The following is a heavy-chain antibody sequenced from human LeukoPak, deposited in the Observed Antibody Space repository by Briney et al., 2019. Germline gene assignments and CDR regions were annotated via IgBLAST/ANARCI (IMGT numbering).Heavy chain of an antibody. D-gene: IGHD3-16*01. J-gene: IGHJ3*02. CDR2: ISSDGTTI. V-gene: IGHV3-48*03. Sequence: GSLRLSCAASGFTVSSYEFYWVRQAPGKGLEWVSYISSDGTTIKYADSVKGRFTISRDDAKRSLYLQMSGLRADDMAIYYCGAARQYVGAFDIWGQGTVVTVSS. CDR3: GAARQYVGAFDI. CDR1: GFTVSSYE.